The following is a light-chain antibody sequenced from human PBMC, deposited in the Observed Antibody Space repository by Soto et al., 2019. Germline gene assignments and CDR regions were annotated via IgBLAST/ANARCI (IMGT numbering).Light chain of an antibody. CDR1: QGISSY. CDR2: AAS. CDR3: QQLNSYPFT. J-gene: IGKJ4*01. Sequence: DIQLTQSPSFLSAPVGDRVTITCRASQGISSYLAWYQQKPGKAPKLLIYAASTLQSGVPSRFSGSGSGTEFTLTISSLQPEDFATYYCQQLNSYPFTFGGGTKVDIK. V-gene: IGKV1-9*01.